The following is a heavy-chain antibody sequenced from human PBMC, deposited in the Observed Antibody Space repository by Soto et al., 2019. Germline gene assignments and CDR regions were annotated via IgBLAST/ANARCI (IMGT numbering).Heavy chain of an antibody. CDR3: ARGPLDGYNYY. J-gene: IGHJ4*02. Sequence: SVKVSCKASGDTFSTYTITWMRQAPGQGLEWMGRIIPILGIANYAQKFQGRVTITADKSTSTAYMELSSLRSEDTAVYYCARGPLDGYNYYWGQGTLVTVSS. D-gene: IGHD5-12*01. CDR2: IIPILGIA. CDR1: GDTFSTYT. V-gene: IGHV1-69*02.